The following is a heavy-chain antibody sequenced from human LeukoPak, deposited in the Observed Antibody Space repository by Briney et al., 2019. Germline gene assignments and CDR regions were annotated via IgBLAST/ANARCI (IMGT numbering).Heavy chain of an antibody. CDR2: IYYSGST. CDR1: GGSISSSSYY. D-gene: IGHD6-19*01. J-gene: IGHJ4*02. Sequence: SETLSLTCTVSGGSISSSSYYWGWIRQPPGKGLEWIGSIYYSGSTYYNPSLKSRVTISVDTSKNQFSLKLSSVTAADTAVHYCARIAVAGTNLDYWGQGTLVTVSS. CDR3: ARIAVAGTNLDY. V-gene: IGHV4-39*07.